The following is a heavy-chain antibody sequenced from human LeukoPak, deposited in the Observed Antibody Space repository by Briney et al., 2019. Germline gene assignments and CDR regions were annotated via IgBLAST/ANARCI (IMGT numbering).Heavy chain of an antibody. Sequence: PSETLSLTCTVSGGSISSGYYWGWIRQPPGKGLEWIGSIYHSGSTYYNPSLKSRVTISVDTSKNQFSLKLSSVTAADTAVYYCASSSWYVYWGQGTLVTVSS. CDR1: GGSISSGYY. CDR3: ASSSWYVY. V-gene: IGHV4-38-2*02. CDR2: IYHSGST. J-gene: IGHJ4*02. D-gene: IGHD6-13*01.